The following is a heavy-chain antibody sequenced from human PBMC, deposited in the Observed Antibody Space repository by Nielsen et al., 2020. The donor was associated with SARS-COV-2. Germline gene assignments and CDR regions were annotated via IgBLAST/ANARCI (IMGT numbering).Heavy chain of an antibody. Sequence: GESLKISCQGSGYTFTSYWNGLVRPMPGKGLEWMGVIYPRDSDTRYNPSFQGQVTISADKSISTVYLQWSGLKASDSAMYYCARNTYGGSTDYWGQGTLVTVSS. D-gene: IGHD4-23*01. CDR3: ARNTYGGSTDY. CDR1: GYTFTSYW. J-gene: IGHJ4*02. V-gene: IGHV5-51*01. CDR2: IYPRDSDT.